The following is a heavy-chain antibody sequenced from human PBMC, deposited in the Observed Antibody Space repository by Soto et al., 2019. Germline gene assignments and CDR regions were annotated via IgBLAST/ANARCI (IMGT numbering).Heavy chain of an antibody. V-gene: IGHV1-24*01. D-gene: IGHD3-22*01. CDR2: FDPEDGET. CDR3: ATVVGYYYDSSGSFDY. Sequence: WASVKVSCKVSGYTLTELSMHWVRQAPGKGLEWMGGFDPEDGETIYAQKFQGRVTMTEDTSTDTAYMELSSLRSEDTAVYYCATVVGYYYDSSGSFDYWGQGTLVTVSS. CDR1: GYTLTELS. J-gene: IGHJ4*02.